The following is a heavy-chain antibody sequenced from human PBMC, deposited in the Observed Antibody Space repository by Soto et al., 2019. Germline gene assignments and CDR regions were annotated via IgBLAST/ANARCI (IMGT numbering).Heavy chain of an antibody. CDR1: GFTITNAW. CDR2: IKTKAEGGAT. CDR3: TTGSVEGG. J-gene: IGHJ6*02. Sequence: EVQLVESGGGLVKPGGSLRLSCAASGFTITNAWMNWVRQAPGKGLEWVGRIKTKAEGGATDYAAPLKGRFTISRDDSRTTLVLQINRLKTDDTGVYYCTTGSVEGGWGQGARVTVSS. D-gene: IGHD1-26*01. V-gene: IGHV3-15*07.